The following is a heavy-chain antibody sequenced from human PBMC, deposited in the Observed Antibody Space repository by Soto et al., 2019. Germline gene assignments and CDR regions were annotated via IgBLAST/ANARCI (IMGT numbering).Heavy chain of an antibody. J-gene: IGHJ4*02. CDR2: MNPKSGNT. V-gene: IGHV1-8*02. CDR3: ARGLRADDYGDS. Sequence: QVRLVQSGAEVKKPGASVKVSCKTSGYIFSTYGIDWVRQATGQGLEWMGWMNPKSGNTAYAQKFQGRVTMTRDTSINTAYMELSSLRSEDTAVYFCARGLRADDYGDSGGQGTLVTVSS. CDR1: GYIFSTYG.